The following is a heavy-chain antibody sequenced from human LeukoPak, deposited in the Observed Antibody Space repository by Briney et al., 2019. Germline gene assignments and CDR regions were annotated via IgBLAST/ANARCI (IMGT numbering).Heavy chain of an antibody. Sequence: ASVKVSCKASGYTFTSYDINWVRQATGQGLEWMGRMNPNSGNTDFAQNFQGRVTMTRDTSISTAYMELSSLRSEDTAVYYCARVTGDDFWSGFRSDGFDIWGQGTMVTVSS. CDR2: MNPNSGNT. CDR1: GYTFTSYD. J-gene: IGHJ3*02. V-gene: IGHV1-8*01. CDR3: ARVTGDDFWSGFRSDGFDI. D-gene: IGHD3-3*01.